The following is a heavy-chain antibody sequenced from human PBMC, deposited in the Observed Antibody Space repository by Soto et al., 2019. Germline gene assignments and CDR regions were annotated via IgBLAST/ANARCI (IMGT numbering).Heavy chain of an antibody. CDR2: IYHSGST. V-gene: IGHV4-4*02. Sequence: SETLSLTCAVSGGSISSSNWWSWVRQPPGKGLEWIGEIYHSGSTNYNPSLKSRVTISVDKSKNQFSLKLSSVTAADTAVYYCAREGGYCTNGVCYDAFDIWGQGTMVTVSS. D-gene: IGHD2-8*01. CDR1: GGSISSSNW. CDR3: AREGGYCTNGVCYDAFDI. J-gene: IGHJ3*02.